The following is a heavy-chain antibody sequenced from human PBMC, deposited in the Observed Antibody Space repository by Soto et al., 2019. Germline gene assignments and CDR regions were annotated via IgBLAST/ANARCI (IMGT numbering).Heavy chain of an antibody. J-gene: IGHJ3*01. CDR1: GMTVSGKKY. CDR2: VYDADGK. V-gene: IGHV3-53*01. CDR3: ATGRQRENAYDV. Sequence: PGGSLRLSCAVVGMTVSGKKYVAWVRQAPGKGLEWVSGVYDADGKYYADSVKGRFTTSRDSSKTIVYLEMNDLGPEDTAIYNCATGRQRENAYDVWGKGTPVTVPS.